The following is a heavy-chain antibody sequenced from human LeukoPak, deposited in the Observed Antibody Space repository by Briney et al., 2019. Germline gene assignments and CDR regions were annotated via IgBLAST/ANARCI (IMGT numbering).Heavy chain of an antibody. V-gene: IGHV1-2*02. CDR1: GYTFTTYY. Sequence: ASVKVSCKASGYTFTTYYIHWVRQAPGQGLEWMGWINPNSGGTNYAQKFQGRVTMTRDTSISTAYMELSRLRSDDTAVYYCARAGPVPPSDGGPIADYWGQGTLVTVSS. D-gene: IGHD3-10*01. CDR2: INPNSGGT. J-gene: IGHJ4*02. CDR3: ARAGPVPPSDGGPIADY.